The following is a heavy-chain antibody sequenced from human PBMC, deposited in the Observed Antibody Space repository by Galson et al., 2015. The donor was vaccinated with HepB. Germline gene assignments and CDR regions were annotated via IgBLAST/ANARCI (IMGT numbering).Heavy chain of an antibody. CDR1: GGTFSSYA. J-gene: IGHJ6*02. CDR3: ARDYYGSGSHPDYGMDV. V-gene: IGHV1-69*04. CDR2: IIPILGIA. D-gene: IGHD3-10*01. Sequence: SVKVSCKASGGTFSSYAISWVRQAPGQGLEWMGRIIPILGIANYAQKFQGRVTITADKSTSTAYMELSSLRSEDTAVYYCARDYYGSGSHPDYGMDVWGQGTTVTVSS.